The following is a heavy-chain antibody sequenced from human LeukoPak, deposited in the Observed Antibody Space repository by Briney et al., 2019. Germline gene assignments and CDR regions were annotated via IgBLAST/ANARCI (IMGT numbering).Heavy chain of an antibody. J-gene: IGHJ3*02. CDR1: GYTFTSYG. Sequence: ASVKVSCKASGYTFTSYGISWVRQAPGQGLEWMGWISAYNGNTNYAQKLQGRVTMTTDTFTSTAYMELRSLRSDDTAVYYCARDEGVVISSGDAFDIWGQGTMVTVSS. V-gene: IGHV1-18*01. CDR3: ARDEGVVISSGDAFDI. D-gene: IGHD3-3*01. CDR2: ISAYNGNT.